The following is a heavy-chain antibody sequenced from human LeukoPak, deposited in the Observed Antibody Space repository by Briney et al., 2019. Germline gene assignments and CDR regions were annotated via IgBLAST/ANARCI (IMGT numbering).Heavy chain of an antibody. D-gene: IGHD6-6*01. CDR3: AREREQLVTLSAFDI. J-gene: IGHJ3*02. Sequence: GGSLRLSCAASGFTVSSNYMSWVRQAPGKGLEWVSVIYSGGSTYYANSVKGRFTISRDNSKNTLYLQMNSLRAEDTAVYYCAREREQLVTLSAFDIRGQGTMVTVSS. V-gene: IGHV3-66*01. CDR1: GFTVSSNY. CDR2: IYSGGST.